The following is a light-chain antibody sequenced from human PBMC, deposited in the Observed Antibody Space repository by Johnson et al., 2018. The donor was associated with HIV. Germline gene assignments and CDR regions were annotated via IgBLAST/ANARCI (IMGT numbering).Light chain of an antibody. Sequence: QSMLTQPPSVYAAPGQKVTISCSGSSSNIGNNYVSWYQQFPGTAPKLLIYENNKRPSGIPDRFSGSKSGTSATLGITGLQTGDEADYYCGTWDSSLSALYVFGTGTKVTVL. CDR2: ENN. V-gene: IGLV1-51*02. CDR1: SSNIGNNY. CDR3: GTWDSSLSALYV. J-gene: IGLJ1*01.